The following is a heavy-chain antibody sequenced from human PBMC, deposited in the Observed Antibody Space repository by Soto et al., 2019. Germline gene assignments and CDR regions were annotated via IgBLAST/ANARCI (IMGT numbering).Heavy chain of an antibody. Sequence: GGSLRLSCAASGFTFSSYSMNWVRQAPGKGLEWVSYISSSSSTIYYADSVKGRFTISRDNAKNSLYLQMNSLRAEDTAVYYCARYCSTSSCYASITVWGKGTTVTVSS. J-gene: IGHJ6*04. CDR2: ISSSSSTI. D-gene: IGHD2-2*01. CDR1: GFTFSSYS. V-gene: IGHV3-48*01. CDR3: ARYCSTSSCYASITV.